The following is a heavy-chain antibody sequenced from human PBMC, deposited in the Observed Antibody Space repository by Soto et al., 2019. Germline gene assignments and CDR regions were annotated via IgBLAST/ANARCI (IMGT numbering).Heavy chain of an antibody. CDR3: ARATGGAGFGVVIMDYYYYGMDV. CDR1: GGSISRGGYY. Sequence: SETLSLTCTVSGGSISRGGYYWSWIRQHPGKGREWIGYIYYSGSTYYNPSLKSRVTISVDTSKNQFSLKLSSVTAADTAVYYCARATGGAGFGVVIMDYYYYGMDVWRQGTTVTVSS. D-gene: IGHD3-3*01. CDR2: IYYSGST. V-gene: IGHV4-31*03. J-gene: IGHJ6*02.